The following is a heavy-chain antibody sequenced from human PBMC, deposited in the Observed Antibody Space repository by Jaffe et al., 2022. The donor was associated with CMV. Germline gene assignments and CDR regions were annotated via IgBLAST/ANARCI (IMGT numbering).Heavy chain of an antibody. J-gene: IGHJ4*02. CDR1: GFTFSSYG. Sequence: QVQLVESGGGVVQPGRSLRLSCEASGFTFSSYGMHWVRQAPGKGLEWVAVISYDGNNEYYADSVKGRFSISRDNSKNTLYLQMNSLRAEDTAVYYCAKDRGYYDSSGYYRWYFDYWGQGTLVTVAS. D-gene: IGHD3-22*01. CDR3: AKDRGYYDSSGYYRWYFDY. V-gene: IGHV3-30*18. CDR2: ISYDGNNE.